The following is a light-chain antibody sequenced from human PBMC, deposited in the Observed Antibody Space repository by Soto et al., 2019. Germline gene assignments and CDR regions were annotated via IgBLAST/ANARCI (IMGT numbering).Light chain of an antibody. J-gene: IGLJ2*01. CDR3: QAWDSSRVV. CDR1: KLGDKY. V-gene: IGLV3-1*01. Sequence: SYELTQPPSVSVSPGQTASITCSGDKLGDKYACWYRQKPGQSPVLVIYQDSKRPSGIPERFSGSNSGNTATLTISGTQAMDEADYYCQAWDSSRVVFGGGTKLTVL. CDR2: QDS.